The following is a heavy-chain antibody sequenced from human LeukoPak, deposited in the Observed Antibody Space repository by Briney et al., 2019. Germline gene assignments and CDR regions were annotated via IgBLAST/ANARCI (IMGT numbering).Heavy chain of an antibody. D-gene: IGHD2-15*01. J-gene: IGHJ4*02. CDR1: GFTFSSYA. CDR2: ISGSGGST. V-gene: IGHV3-23*01. CDR3: AKDLTSGGSLFDY. Sequence: PGGSLRLSCAASGFTFSSYAMSWVRQAPGKGQERVSAISGSGGSTYYADSVKGRFTISRDNSRNTLYLQMNSLRAEDTAVYYCAKDLTSGGSLFDYWGQGTLVTVSS.